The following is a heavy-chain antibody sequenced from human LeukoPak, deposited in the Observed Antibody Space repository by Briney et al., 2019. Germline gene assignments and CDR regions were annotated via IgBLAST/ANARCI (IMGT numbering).Heavy chain of an antibody. CDR1: GFTVSSNY. V-gene: IGHV3-66*02. J-gene: IGHJ5*02. Sequence: GGSLRLSCAASGFTVSSNYMSWVRQAPGKGREWVSVIYSGGSTYYADSVKGRFTISRDNSKNTLYLQMNSLRAEDTAVYYCAREADGGNWFDHWGQGTLVTVSS. D-gene: IGHD3-10*01. CDR3: AREADGGNWFDH. CDR2: IYSGGST.